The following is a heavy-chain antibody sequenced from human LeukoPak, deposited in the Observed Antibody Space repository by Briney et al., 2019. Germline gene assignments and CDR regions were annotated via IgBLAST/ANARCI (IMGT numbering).Heavy chain of an antibody. Sequence: PGGSLRLSCAASGLTSSDHYIDWVRQAPGKGLEWVGRTRNKANSYTTEYAASVKGRFTISRDDLKNSLFLQMNSLMTEDTAVYYCARARRGSYPSSDYWGQGTLVTVSS. D-gene: IGHD1-26*01. J-gene: IGHJ4*02. CDR3: ARARRGSYPSSDY. V-gene: IGHV3-72*01. CDR1: GLTSSDHY. CDR2: TRNKANSYTT.